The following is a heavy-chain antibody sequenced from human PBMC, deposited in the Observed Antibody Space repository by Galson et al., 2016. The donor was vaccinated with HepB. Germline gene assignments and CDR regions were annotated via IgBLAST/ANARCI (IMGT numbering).Heavy chain of an antibody. J-gene: IGHJ6*02. CDR2: VYHSGST. V-gene: IGHV4-38-2*02. Sequence: SETLSLTCTVSNYSISSGSYWGWIRQPPGQGLEWIGSVYHSGSTYYNPSLRSRVTISLDTSKNQLSLKLSSMTAADTAVYYCARAYDYVWGRYRYLDAMDVWGQGTTVTVSS. CDR3: ARAYDYVWGRYRYLDAMDV. CDR1: NYSISSGSY. D-gene: IGHD3-16*02.